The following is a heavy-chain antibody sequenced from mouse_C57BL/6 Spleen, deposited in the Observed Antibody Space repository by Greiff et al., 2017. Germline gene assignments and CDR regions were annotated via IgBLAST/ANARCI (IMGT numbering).Heavy chain of an antibody. CDR1: GYTFTSYD. D-gene: IGHD1-1*01. CDR2: IYPRDGST. V-gene: IGHV1-85*01. Sequence: VQLQESGPELVKPGASVKLSCKASGYTFTSYDINWVKQRPGPGLEWIGWIYPRDGSTKYNKKFKGKATLTVDTSSSTAYMELHSLTSEDSAVYFCAREGITTVVARWYFDVWGTGTTVTVSS. CDR3: AREGITTVVARWYFDV. J-gene: IGHJ1*03.